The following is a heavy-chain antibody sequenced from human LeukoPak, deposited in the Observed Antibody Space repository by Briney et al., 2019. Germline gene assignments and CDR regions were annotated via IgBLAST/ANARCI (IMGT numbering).Heavy chain of an antibody. CDR2: ISYDGSNK. J-gene: IGHJ4*02. V-gene: IGHV3-30-3*01. Sequence: GGSLRLSCAASGFTFSSYAMHWVRQAPGKGLEWVAVISYDGSNKYYADSVKGRFTISRDNSKNTLYLQMNSLRAEDTAVYYCARAKVPADIVVVPAAKYWGQGTLVTVSS. CDR1: GFTFSSYA. CDR3: ARAKVPADIVVVPAAKY. D-gene: IGHD2-2*01.